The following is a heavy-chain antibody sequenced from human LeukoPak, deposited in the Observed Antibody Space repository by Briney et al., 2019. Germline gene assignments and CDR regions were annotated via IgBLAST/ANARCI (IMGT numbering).Heavy chain of an antibody. CDR1: GYTFTGHY. D-gene: IGHD3-9*01. V-gene: IGHV1-2*02. CDR3: ARASELRYFDRPYYFDY. Sequence: GASVKVSCKASGYTFTGHYMHWVRQAPGQGLEWMGWINPNSGGTNYAQKFQGRVTMTRDTSISTAYMELSRLRSDDTAVYYCARASELRYFDRPYYFDYWGQGTLVTVSS. J-gene: IGHJ4*02. CDR2: INPNSGGT.